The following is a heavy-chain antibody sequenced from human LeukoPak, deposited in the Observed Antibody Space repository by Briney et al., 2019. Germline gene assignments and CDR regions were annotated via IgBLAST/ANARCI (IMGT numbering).Heavy chain of an antibody. V-gene: IGHV3-7*04. J-gene: IGHJ5*02. Sequence: SGGSLRLSCAASGFTFSSYWMGWVRQAPGKGLEWVANIKQDGSEKYYVDSVKGRFTISRDNAKNSLYLQMNSLRAEDTAVYYCARVQYYDFWSGLGNWFDPWGQGTLVTVSS. CDR2: IKQDGSEK. D-gene: IGHD3-3*01. CDR3: ARVQYYDFWSGLGNWFDP. CDR1: GFTFSSYW.